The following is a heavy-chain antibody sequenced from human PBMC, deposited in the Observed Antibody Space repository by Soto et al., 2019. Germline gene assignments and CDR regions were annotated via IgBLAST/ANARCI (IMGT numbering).Heavy chain of an antibody. V-gene: IGHV3-23*01. CDR1: GFPLSTYG. J-gene: IGHJ6*02. CDR3: ARIRGYWYGLEV. Sequence: EVQLLESGGGLVQPGGSLRLSCAASGFPLSTYGMTWVRQAPGKGLEWVSAITGTVGNTYYVNSVKGRFTSSRDNSKNVLFLQVNSLRVEDTAVYYCARIRGYWYGLEVWGQGTTVTVSS. CDR2: ITGTVGNT.